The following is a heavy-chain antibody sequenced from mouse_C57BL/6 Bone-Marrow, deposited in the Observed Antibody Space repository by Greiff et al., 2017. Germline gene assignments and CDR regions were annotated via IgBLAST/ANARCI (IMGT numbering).Heavy chain of an antibody. D-gene: IGHD1-3*01. CDR3: ARRRSGGPLIGY. Sequence: VQLQQSGAELARPGASVKLSCKASGYTFTSYGISWVKQRTGQGLEWIGEIYPRSGNTYYNEKFKGKATLTADKSSSTAYMVLRSQISEQSAVDFCARRRSGGPLIGYWGQGTTLTVSS. CDR2: IYPRSGNT. V-gene: IGHV1-81*01. CDR1: GYTFTSYG. J-gene: IGHJ2*01.